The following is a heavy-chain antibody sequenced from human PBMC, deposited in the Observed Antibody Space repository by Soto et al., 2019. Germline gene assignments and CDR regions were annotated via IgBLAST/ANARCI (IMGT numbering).Heavy chain of an antibody. CDR2: IYYSGST. CDR3: ARDRYGSCYDSFEI. D-gene: IGHD3-10*01. J-gene: IGHJ3*02. V-gene: IGHV4-30-4*01. CDR1: GGSISSGDYY. Sequence: PSETLSLTCTVSGGSISSGDYYWSWIRQPPGKGLEWIGYIYYSGSTYYNPSLKSRVTISVDTSKNQFSLKLSSVNAADTAVYYFARDRYGSCYDSFEIWGQGTMVTVSS.